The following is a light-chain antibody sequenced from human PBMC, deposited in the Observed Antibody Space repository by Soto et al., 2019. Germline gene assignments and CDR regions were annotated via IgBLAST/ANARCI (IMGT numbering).Light chain of an antibody. Sequence: DIQMTQSPSSLSASVGDRVTITCRASQSISSYLNWYQQKLGKAPKLLIYAASSLQSGVPSRFSGSGSGTDFTLTISSLQPEDFATYYCQQSYSTPLLTFGGGTKVDIK. J-gene: IGKJ4*01. CDR2: AAS. V-gene: IGKV1-39*01. CDR1: QSISSY. CDR3: QQSYSTPLLT.